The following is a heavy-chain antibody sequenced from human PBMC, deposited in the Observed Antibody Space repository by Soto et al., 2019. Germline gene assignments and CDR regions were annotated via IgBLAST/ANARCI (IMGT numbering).Heavy chain of an antibody. CDR3: AHAYGGRSLY. J-gene: IGHJ4*02. Sequence: QITLKESGPTLVKPTQTLTLTCTFSGFSLTTDRVGVGWIRQPPGEALEWLAVIYWDASKTYGPSLESRLTITKDTSKNQVALTMTNMDSLDTATYYCAHAYGGRSLYWGQGTLVTVSS. D-gene: IGHD1-26*01. V-gene: IGHV2-5*05. CDR1: GFSLTTDRVG. CDR2: IYWDASK.